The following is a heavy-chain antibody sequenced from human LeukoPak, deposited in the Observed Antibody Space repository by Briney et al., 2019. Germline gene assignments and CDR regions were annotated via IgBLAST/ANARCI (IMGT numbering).Heavy chain of an antibody. CDR2: IRYDGSNK. D-gene: IGHD3-9*01. Sequence: GGSLRLSCAASGFTFSSYGMHWVRQAPGKGLEWVAFIRYDGSNKYYADSVKGRFTISRDNSKNTLYLQMNSLRAEDTAVYHCATTPELRYFDWLLPANAFDIWGQGTMVTVSS. J-gene: IGHJ3*02. V-gene: IGHV3-30*02. CDR1: GFTFSSYG. CDR3: ATTPELRYFDWLLPANAFDI.